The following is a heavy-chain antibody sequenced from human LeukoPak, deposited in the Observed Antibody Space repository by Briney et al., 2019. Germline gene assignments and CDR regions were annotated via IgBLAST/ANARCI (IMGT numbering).Heavy chain of an antibody. CDR1: GGSFSGYY. Sequence: SETLSLTCAVYGGSFSGYYWTWIRQPPGKGLQWIGEINHSGSTDYNPSLKSRVTISVDTSKNQFSLKLNSVTAADTAVYYCARGQLRLSNWGQGSLVIVSS. D-gene: IGHD6-25*01. CDR2: INHSGST. V-gene: IGHV4-34*01. CDR3: ARGQLRLSN. J-gene: IGHJ4*02.